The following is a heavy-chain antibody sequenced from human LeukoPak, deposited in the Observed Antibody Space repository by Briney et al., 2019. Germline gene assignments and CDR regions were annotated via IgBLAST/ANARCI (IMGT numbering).Heavy chain of an antibody. Sequence: TSETLSLTCTVSGGSISNGDHYWSWIRQHPGKGLEWIGHIYYSGSTYYNPSLKSRVTISVDTSKNQFSLRLSSVTAADTAVYYCARAAMAPSFDYWGQGTLVTVSS. CDR3: ARAAMAPSFDY. CDR1: GGSISNGDHY. D-gene: IGHD5-18*01. V-gene: IGHV4-31*03. J-gene: IGHJ4*02. CDR2: IYYSGST.